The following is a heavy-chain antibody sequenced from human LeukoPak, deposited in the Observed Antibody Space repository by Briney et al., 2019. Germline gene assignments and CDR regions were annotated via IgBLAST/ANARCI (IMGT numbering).Heavy chain of an antibody. CDR1: GDSISSSY. Sequence: SETLSLTCTVSGDSISSSYWTWTRQPPGKGLEWIGYIYDSGNTNYNPSLNPSLKSRVTISVDTSKNQFSLKLTSVTAADTAVYYCARGSGWYNYWGQGTLVTVSS. CDR3: ARGSGWYNY. D-gene: IGHD6-19*01. J-gene: IGHJ4*02. CDR2: IYDSGNT. V-gene: IGHV4-59*01.